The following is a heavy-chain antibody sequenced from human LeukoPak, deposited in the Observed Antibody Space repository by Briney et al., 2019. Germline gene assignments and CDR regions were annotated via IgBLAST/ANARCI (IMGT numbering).Heavy chain of an antibody. D-gene: IGHD1-26*01. CDR1: GFTFSSYA. Sequence: GGSLKLSCAASGFTFSSYAMSWVRQAPGKGLGWGSSISENGGSTYYVDSVKGRFTISRDNSKSTLYLQMNTLRVEDTAIYYCAKDRRSTFLPVDYWGQGTLVTVSS. CDR2: ISENGGST. V-gene: IGHV3-23*01. J-gene: IGHJ4*02. CDR3: AKDRRSTFLPVDY.